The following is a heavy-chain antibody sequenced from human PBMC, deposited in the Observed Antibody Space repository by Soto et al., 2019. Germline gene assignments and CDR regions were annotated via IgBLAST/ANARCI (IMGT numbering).Heavy chain of an antibody. D-gene: IGHD6-19*01. V-gene: IGHV3-23*01. CDR2: FTSGGST. J-gene: IGHJ4*02. CDR1: GFIFSNYA. CDR3: ARTDKYNSQSSGWANRFDY. Sequence: EVQLLESGGDLVQPGGSLRLSCAASGFIFSNYAMTWVRQAPGKGPEWVSTFTSGGSTYYRDTVKGRFTISRDNSKNTLYLQMNSLRAEDTAVYYCARTDKYNSQSSGWANRFDYWGQGTGVPVSS.